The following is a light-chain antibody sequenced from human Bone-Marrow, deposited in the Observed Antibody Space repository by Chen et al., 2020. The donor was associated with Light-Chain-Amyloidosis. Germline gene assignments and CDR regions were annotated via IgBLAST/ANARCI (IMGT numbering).Light chain of an antibody. CDR3: LQDYSHPWT. CDR1: QGIRND. J-gene: IGKJ1*01. CDR2: VAS. V-gene: IGKV1-6*01. Sequence: AIQMTQSPSSLSASVGDRVTITCRASQGIRNDVGWYQQKPGKAPKLLIYVASNLESGVPSRFSGSGSGTEFTLTISSLQPEDFATYYCLQDYSHPWTFGQGTKVEIK.